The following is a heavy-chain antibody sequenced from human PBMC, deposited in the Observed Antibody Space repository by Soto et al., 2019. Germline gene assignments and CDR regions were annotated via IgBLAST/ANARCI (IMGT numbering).Heavy chain of an antibody. J-gene: IGHJ4*02. Sequence: QVQLVQSGAEVKKPGASVKVSCKASGYTFTNYYMHWVRQAPGQGLEWMGIINPSGGSPIYAQKFQGRVIMTSDEATTTVYMELSGLRSDDTAVYYCAKRRGAESSPDYWGQGTLVTVSS. CDR2: INPSGGSP. CDR3: AKRRGAESSPDY. CDR1: GYTFTNYY. V-gene: IGHV1-46*01.